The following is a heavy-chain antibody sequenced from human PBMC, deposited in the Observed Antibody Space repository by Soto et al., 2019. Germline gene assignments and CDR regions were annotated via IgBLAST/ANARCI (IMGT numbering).Heavy chain of an antibody. CDR1: GFIFSDYG. J-gene: IGHJ6*01. CDR2: IYYDGSNE. CDR3: ARWWNDEEWVETMDV. Sequence: QVQLVESGGAVVQPGRSLRLACEASGFIFSDYGMHWVRQAPGKGLEWVAAIYYDGSNEHYSDSVRGRFTISRDNSRNILYLQMNSLRAEDTAIYYCARWWNDEEWVETMDVWGQGTTVTVSS. V-gene: IGHV3-30*19. D-gene: IGHD1-1*01.